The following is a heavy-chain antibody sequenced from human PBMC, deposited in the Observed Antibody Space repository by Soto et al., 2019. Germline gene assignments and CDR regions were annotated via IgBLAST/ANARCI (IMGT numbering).Heavy chain of an antibody. J-gene: IGHJ5*02. CDR3: ARVSYSSSSGDWFDP. CDR1: GGSISSGFYS. V-gene: IGHV4-30-2*01. CDR2: IYHSGST. D-gene: IGHD6-6*01. Sequence: SETLSLTCAVSGGSISSGFYSWSWIRQPPGKGLEWIGYIYHSGSTYYNPSLKSRVTISVDRSKNQFSLKLSSVTAADTAVYYCARVSYSSSSGDWFDPWGQGTLVTVSS.